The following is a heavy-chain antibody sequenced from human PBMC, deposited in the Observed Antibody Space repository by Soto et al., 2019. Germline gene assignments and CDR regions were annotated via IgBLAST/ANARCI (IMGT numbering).Heavy chain of an antibody. D-gene: IGHD3-3*01. CDR3: AKEGTIFGVVIPPVYYFDY. V-gene: IGHV3-30*18. CDR1: GFTFSSYG. Sequence: GGSLRLSCAVSGFTFSSYGMHWVRQAPGKGLEWVAVISYDGSNKYYADSVKGRFTISRDNSKNTLYLQMNSLRAEDTAVYYCAKEGTIFGVVIPPVYYFDYWGQGTLVTVSS. CDR2: ISYDGSNK. J-gene: IGHJ4*02.